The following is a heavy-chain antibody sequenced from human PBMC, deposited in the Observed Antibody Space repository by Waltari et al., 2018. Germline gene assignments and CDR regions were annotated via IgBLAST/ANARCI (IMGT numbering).Heavy chain of an antibody. D-gene: IGHD2-15*01. J-gene: IGHJ6*03. CDR3: ASLAYCSGGSCYSDYYYYYMDV. Sequence: QVQLVQSGAEVKKPGSSVKVSCKASGGTFSSYTISWVRPAPGQGLAWMGRIIPILGIANYAQKFQGRVTITADKSTSTAYMELSSLRSEDTAVYYCASLAYCSGGSCYSDYYYYYMDVWGKGTTVTVSS. CDR2: IIPILGIA. CDR1: GGTFSSYT. V-gene: IGHV1-69*02.